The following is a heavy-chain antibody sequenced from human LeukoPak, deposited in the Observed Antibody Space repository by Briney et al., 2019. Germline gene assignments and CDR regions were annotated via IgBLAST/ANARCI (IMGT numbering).Heavy chain of an antibody. Sequence: GASVKVSCKSSGYTFTSYYMHWVRQAPGQGLEWMGIINPSGGSTSYAQNFQGRVTMTRDMSTSTVYMELSSLRSEDTVVYYCARDSGTRYQDYYMDVWGKGTTVTVSS. CDR2: INPSGGST. CDR3: ARDSGTRYQDYYMDV. V-gene: IGHV1-46*01. CDR1: GYTFTSYY. J-gene: IGHJ6*03. D-gene: IGHD1-14*01.